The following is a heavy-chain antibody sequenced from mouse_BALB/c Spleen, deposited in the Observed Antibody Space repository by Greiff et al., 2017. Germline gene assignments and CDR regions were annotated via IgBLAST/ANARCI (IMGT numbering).Heavy chain of an antibody. V-gene: IGHV1-87*01. Sequence: VQLQQSGAELARPGASVKLSCKASGYTFTSYWMQWVKQRPGQGLEWIGAIYPGDGDTRYTQKFKGKATLTADKSSSTAYMQLSSLASEDSAVYYCAREDYGLDYWGQGTTLTVSS. CDR1: GYTFTSYW. J-gene: IGHJ2*01. CDR3: AREDYGLDY. D-gene: IGHD1-2*01. CDR2: IYPGDGDT.